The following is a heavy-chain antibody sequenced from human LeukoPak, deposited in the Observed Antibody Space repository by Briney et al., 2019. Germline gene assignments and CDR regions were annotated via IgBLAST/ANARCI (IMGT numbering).Heavy chain of an antibody. Sequence: PSETLSLTCTVSGGSISSSSYYWGWIRQPPGKGLEWIGSIYYSGSTYYNPSLKSRVTISVDTSKNQFSLKLSSVTAADTAVYYCAGIAAALTAPFDYWGQGTPVTVSS. CDR2: IYYSGST. CDR1: GGSISSSSYY. J-gene: IGHJ4*02. V-gene: IGHV4-39*07. CDR3: AGIAAALTAPFDY. D-gene: IGHD6-13*01.